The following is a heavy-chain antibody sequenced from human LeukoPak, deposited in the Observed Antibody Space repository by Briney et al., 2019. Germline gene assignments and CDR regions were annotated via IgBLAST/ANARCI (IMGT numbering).Heavy chain of an antibody. V-gene: IGHV4-59*01. Sequence: SETLSLTCTVSGGSISSYYWSWIRQPPGKGLEWIGYIYYSGSTNYNPSLKSRVTISVDTSKNQFSLKLSPVTAADTAVYYCARGSYSSGKKYYFDYWGQGTLVTVSS. CDR1: GGSISSYY. D-gene: IGHD6-25*01. CDR2: IYYSGST. CDR3: ARGSYSSGKKYYFDY. J-gene: IGHJ4*02.